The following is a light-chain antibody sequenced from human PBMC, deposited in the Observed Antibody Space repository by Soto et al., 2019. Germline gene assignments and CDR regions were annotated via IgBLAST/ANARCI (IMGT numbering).Light chain of an antibody. Sequence: QSVLTQPPSVSGAPGQRVTISCTGSSSNIGAGYEVHWYQQLPGTAPKLLIYGNNNRPSGVPDRFSGSKSGTSASLAITGLQAEDEADYYCQSYDSSLSALYVFGIGTKVTVL. CDR3: QSYDSSLSALYV. CDR2: GNN. V-gene: IGLV1-40*01. J-gene: IGLJ1*01. CDR1: SSNIGAGYE.